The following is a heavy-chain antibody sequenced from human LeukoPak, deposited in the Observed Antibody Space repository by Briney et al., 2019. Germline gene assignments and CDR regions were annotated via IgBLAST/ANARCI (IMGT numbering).Heavy chain of an antibody. Sequence: PSETLSLTCAVYGGSFSGYYWSWIRQPPGKGLEWIGEINHSGSTNYYPSLKSRVTISVETSKNQFSLKLSSVTAADTAVYYCARDGVYGSGSQTFFDYWGQGTLVTVSS. CDR2: INHSGST. J-gene: IGHJ4*02. V-gene: IGHV4-34*01. CDR1: GGSFSGYY. CDR3: ARDGVYGSGSQTFFDY. D-gene: IGHD3-10*01.